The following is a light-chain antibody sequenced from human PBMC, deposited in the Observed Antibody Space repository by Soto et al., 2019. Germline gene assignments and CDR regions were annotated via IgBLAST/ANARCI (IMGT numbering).Light chain of an antibody. J-gene: IGKJ5*01. CDR2: DAS. CDR1: QNINNY. Sequence: DLQMTQSPSSLSASVGDRVTITCQASQNINNYLNWYQQKPGRAPKLLIYDASNLEAGVPSRFRGSGSGTDFTFTSSRLQPEDSATYYCQQYENLPTFGQGTRLEIK. CDR3: QQYENLPT. V-gene: IGKV1-33*01.